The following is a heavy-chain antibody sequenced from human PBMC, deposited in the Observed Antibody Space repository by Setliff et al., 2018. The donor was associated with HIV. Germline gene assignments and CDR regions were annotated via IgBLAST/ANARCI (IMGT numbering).Heavy chain of an antibody. V-gene: IGHV4-34*12. CDR2: IFHSGAT. CDR1: DGSFSGYY. J-gene: IGHJ4*02. D-gene: IGHD1-26*01. Sequence: SETLSLTCAVYDGSFSGYYWIWIRQPPGKGLEWIGSIFHSGATYYNPSLKSRVTISVDKSKNQFSLNLRSVTAADTAVYFCASGGHRLHDYWGQGTLVTVSS. CDR3: ASGGHRLHDY.